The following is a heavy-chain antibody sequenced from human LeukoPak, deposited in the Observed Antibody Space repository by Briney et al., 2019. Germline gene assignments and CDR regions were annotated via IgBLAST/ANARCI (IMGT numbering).Heavy chain of an antibody. Sequence: ETLSLTCTVSGDSISRYYWSWVRQAPGKGLEWVSTISYSGGTTYHTDSVKGRFTISRDISKNTVYLQMNSLKAEDTAVYYCAKDGVVRGLGPYYFDSWGQGSLVTVSS. CDR2: ISYSGGTT. D-gene: IGHD3-10*01. CDR1: GDSISRYY. CDR3: AKDGVVRGLGPYYFDS. J-gene: IGHJ4*02. V-gene: IGHV3-23*01.